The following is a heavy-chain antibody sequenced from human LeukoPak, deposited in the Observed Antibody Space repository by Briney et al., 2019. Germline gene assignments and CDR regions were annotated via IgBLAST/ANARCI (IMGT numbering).Heavy chain of an antibody. Sequence: GGSLKLSCAASGFTFTNYAMTWVRQAPGKGLEWVSSISASGVMTYYADSVKGRFTVSRDNAKNSLYLQMNSLRAEDTAIYYCAKGGSGSYFSFDPWGQGTLVTVSS. CDR2: ISASGVMT. V-gene: IGHV3-23*01. CDR1: GFTFTNYA. J-gene: IGHJ5*02. CDR3: AKGGSGSYFSFDP. D-gene: IGHD3-10*01.